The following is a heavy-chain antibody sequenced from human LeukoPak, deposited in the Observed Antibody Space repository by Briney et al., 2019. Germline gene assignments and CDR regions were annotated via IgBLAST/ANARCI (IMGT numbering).Heavy chain of an antibody. D-gene: IGHD3-22*01. CDR3: ARDHHPGYHDSLGFNCLDP. CDR1: GFTFNSFG. V-gene: IGHV3-30*12. Sequence: GGSLRLSCAASGFTFNSFGIHWVRQAPGKGLEWVAGIYYDGSNNFYSDSVKGRFTISRDNSKNTVFLQMSSLRAEDTAVYYCARDHHPGYHDSLGFNCLDPWGQGTLVSVSS. J-gene: IGHJ5*02. CDR2: IYYDGSNN.